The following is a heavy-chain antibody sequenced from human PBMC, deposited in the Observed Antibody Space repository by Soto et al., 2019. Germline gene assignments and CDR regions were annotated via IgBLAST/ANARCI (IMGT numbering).Heavy chain of an antibody. CDR3: AKDISDGDYADGAFDI. J-gene: IGHJ3*02. D-gene: IGHD4-17*01. V-gene: IGHV3-9*01. CDR2: ISWNSGSI. Sequence: PGGSLRLSCAASGFTFDDYAVHWVRQAPGKGLEWVSGISWNSGSIGYADSVKGRFTISRDNAKNSLYLQMNSLRAEDTALYYCAKDISDGDYADGAFDIWGQGTMVTVS. CDR1: GFTFDDYA.